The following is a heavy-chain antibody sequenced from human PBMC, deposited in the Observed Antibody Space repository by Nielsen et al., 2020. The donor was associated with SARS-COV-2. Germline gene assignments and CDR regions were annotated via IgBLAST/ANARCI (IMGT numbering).Heavy chain of an antibody. CDR2: ISYDGNE. J-gene: IGHJ4*02. CDR1: GFTFSNFA. D-gene: IGHD6-6*01. V-gene: IGHV3-30*04. CDR3: ARETIDHTSSFVDY. Sequence: GESLKISCAASGFTFSNFAMHWFRQAQGKGLDWIPIISYDGNEHYADSVKGRFTISRDNSKSTVFLQMNSLKLEDTAVYYCARETIDHTSSFVDYWGQGTLVTVSS.